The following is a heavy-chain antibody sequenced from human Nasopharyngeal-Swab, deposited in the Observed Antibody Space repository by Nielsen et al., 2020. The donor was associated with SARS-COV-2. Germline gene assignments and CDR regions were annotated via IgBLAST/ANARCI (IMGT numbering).Heavy chain of an antibody. J-gene: IGHJ4*02. CDR3: ARDYCGGDCYEDY. CDR2: ISGSGGST. CDR1: GFTFSSYA. Sequence: GESLKISCAASGFTFSSYAMSWVRQAPGKGLEWVSAISGSGGSTYYADSVKGRFTISRDNSKNTLYLQMNSLRAEDTAVYYCARDYCGGDCYEDYWGQGTLVTVSS. V-gene: IGHV3-23*01. D-gene: IGHD2-21*02.